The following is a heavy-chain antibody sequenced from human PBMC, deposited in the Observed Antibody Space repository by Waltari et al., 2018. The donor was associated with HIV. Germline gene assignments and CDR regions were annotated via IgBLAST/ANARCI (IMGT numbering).Heavy chain of an antibody. V-gene: IGHV3-21*01. CDR2: IGSRQNFI. CDR1: VFRSTDYN. CDR3: ARGPPSGWSWFDP. J-gene: IGHJ5*02. D-gene: IGHD6-19*01. Sequence: LVESGRGLVRPGGSLRLSCAASVFRSTDYNMNWVRQGPGKGLEWGASIGSRQNFIQYADSVKGRFTVSRDNARNSLYLQMNSLTAEDTAVYYCARGPPSGWSWFDPWGQGTLVTVSS.